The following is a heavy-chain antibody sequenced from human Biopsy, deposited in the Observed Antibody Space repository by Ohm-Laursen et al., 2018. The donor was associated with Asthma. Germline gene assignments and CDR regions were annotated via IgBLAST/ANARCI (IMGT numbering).Heavy chain of an antibody. CDR1: GYTFIHFA. Sequence: GSSVKVSCKASGYTFIHFAIHWVRQAPGQRLEWMGWLNAGDGNTKYSQKFQGRVTITRDTSASTAYMDLRSLRSEDTAMHYCARTYYDFLTGQVNDAFALWGQGTMVTVSS. V-gene: IGHV1-3*01. J-gene: IGHJ3*01. CDR2: LNAGDGNT. D-gene: IGHD3-9*01. CDR3: ARTYYDFLTGQVNDAFAL.